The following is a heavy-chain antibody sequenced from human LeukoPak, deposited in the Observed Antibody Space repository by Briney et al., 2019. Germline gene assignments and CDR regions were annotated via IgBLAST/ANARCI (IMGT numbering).Heavy chain of an antibody. Sequence: GGSLRLSCAASGFTFSSYGMSWVRQALGKGLEWVSAILDSGSTYYADSVKGRFTISRDNSKNTLYLQMNSLRAEDTAVYYCVIHSGPGGYWGQGTLLTVSS. CDR3: VIHSGPGGY. D-gene: IGHD3-16*01. J-gene: IGHJ4*02. CDR2: ILDSGST. V-gene: IGHV3-23*01. CDR1: GFTFSSYG.